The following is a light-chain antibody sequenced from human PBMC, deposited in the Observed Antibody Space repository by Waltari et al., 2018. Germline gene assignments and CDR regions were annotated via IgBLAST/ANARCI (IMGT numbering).Light chain of an antibody. V-gene: IGKV1-33*01. CDR1: QDISDY. CDR2: DAS. CDR3: QQYDDLPYT. J-gene: IGKJ2*01. Sequence: IQLTQSPSSLSASVGDRVTITCQASQDISDYLNWFQHKPGKAPNLLIYDASSLQKGVPSRFSGSGSGTEFTFTSSSLQAEDLATYYCQQYDDLPYTFGQGTKLEI.